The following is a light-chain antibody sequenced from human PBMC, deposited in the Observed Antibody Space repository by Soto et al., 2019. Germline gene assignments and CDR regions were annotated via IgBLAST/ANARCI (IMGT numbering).Light chain of an antibody. Sequence: QSALTQPASVSGSPGQSITISCTGTSSDVGGYKFVSWYQQHPGTAPKLMIYEVSNRPSGVSSRFSGSKSGNTASLTISGLQAADEADYYCSSYTSSSTYVFGTGTKVTV. V-gene: IGLV2-14*01. J-gene: IGLJ1*01. CDR2: EVS. CDR3: SSYTSSSTYV. CDR1: SSDVGGYKF.